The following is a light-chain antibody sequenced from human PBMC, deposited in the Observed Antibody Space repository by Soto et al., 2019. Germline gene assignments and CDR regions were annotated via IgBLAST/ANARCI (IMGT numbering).Light chain of an antibody. J-gene: IGKJ5*01. CDR3: QQRSVWPIT. CDR2: GAS. CDR1: QSVSSN. Sequence: EIVMTQSPATLSVSPGERATLSCRASQSVSSNLAWYQQKPGQAPRLLIYGASTRATGIPARFSGSGSGTEFTLTISSLEPEDFAVYYCQQRSVWPITFGQGTRLEI. V-gene: IGKV3-15*01.